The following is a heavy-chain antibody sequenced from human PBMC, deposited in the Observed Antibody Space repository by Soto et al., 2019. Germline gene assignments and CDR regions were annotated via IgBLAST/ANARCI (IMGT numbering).Heavy chain of an antibody. CDR1: GFTFGDYA. CDR2: IRSKAYGGTT. J-gene: IGHJ3*02. CDR3: TRTPERASGDAFDI. D-gene: IGHD3-10*01. V-gene: IGHV3-49*03. Sequence: GGSLRLSCTASGFTFGDYAMSWFRQAPGKGLEWVGFIRSKAYGGTTEYAASVKGRFTISRDDSKSIAYLQMNSLKTEDTAVYYCTRTPERASGDAFDIWGQGTMVTVSS.